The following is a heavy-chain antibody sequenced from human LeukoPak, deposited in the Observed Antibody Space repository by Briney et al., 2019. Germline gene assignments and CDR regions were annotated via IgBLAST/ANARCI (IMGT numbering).Heavy chain of an antibody. J-gene: IGHJ4*02. CDR1: GYTFTTYD. Sequence: ASVKVSCKASGYTFTTYDINWVRQATGQGLEWMGWMNPNSANTGYAQKFQGRVTTTRNTSISTAYMELNSLRSDDTAVYYCARARLVRGPVTPLYYFDYWGQGVLVTVSS. D-gene: IGHD2-8*02. V-gene: IGHV1-8*01. CDR2: MNPNSANT. CDR3: ARARLVRGPVTPLYYFDY.